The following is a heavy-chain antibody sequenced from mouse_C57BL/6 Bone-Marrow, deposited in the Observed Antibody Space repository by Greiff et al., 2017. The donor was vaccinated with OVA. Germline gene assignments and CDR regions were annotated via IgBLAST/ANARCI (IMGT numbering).Heavy chain of an antibody. CDR1: GYTFTSYW. J-gene: IGHJ3*01. V-gene: IGHV1-69*01. Sequence: QVQLQQPGAELVMPGASVKLSCKASGYTFTSYWMHWVKQRPGQGLEWIGEIDPSDSYTNYNQKFKGKSTLTVDKSSSTAYMQLSSLTSEDSAVYYCARSPTVSFADWGPGALVTVSA. CDR2: IDPSDSYT. CDR3: ARSPTVSFAD.